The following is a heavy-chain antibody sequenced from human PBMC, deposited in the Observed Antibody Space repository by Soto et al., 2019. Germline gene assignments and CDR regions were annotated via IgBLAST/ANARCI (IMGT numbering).Heavy chain of an antibody. V-gene: IGHV3-30*18. CDR1: GFAFNKFG. J-gene: IGHJ4*02. CDR3: AKGGEVGGVLGDH. Sequence: QVQLVESGGGVVQPGTSLRLSCVASGFAFNKFGMHWVRQAPGKGLEWVAFISYDGSYQYYADSVQGRLTITRDNSMNTLNMQLNSLRREDTAVYYCAKGGEVGGVLGDHWGQGTLVTVSS. CDR2: ISYDGSYQ. D-gene: IGHD1-26*01.